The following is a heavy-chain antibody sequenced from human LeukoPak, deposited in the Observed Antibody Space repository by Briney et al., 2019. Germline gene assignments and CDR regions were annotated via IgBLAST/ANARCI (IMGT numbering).Heavy chain of an antibody. Sequence: GGSLRLSCVASGFTFSDYYMTWVRQPPGKGLEWVANINQGGSEKYYVDSVKGRFTISRDNAKNSLFLQVNSLRAEDTAVYYCAREVTPYYWGQGALVTVSS. J-gene: IGHJ4*02. CDR3: AREVTPYY. D-gene: IGHD4-23*01. V-gene: IGHV3-7*01. CDR1: GFTFSDYY. CDR2: INQGGSEK.